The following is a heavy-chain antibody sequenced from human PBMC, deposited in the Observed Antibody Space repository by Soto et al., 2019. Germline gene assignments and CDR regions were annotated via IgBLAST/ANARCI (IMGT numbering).Heavy chain of an antibody. CDR2: IYYGGST. Sequence: TSETLSLTCAVSGGSISSYYLSWIRQPPGKGLEWIGYIYYGGSTNYNPSLKNRVTISLDTSKNQFSLNLSSVTAADTAVYYCARGAYGSGNYYDYYYMDVWGKGTTVTVSS. CDR3: ARGAYGSGNYYDYYYMDV. D-gene: IGHD3-10*01. J-gene: IGHJ6*03. V-gene: IGHV4-59*01. CDR1: GGSISSYY.